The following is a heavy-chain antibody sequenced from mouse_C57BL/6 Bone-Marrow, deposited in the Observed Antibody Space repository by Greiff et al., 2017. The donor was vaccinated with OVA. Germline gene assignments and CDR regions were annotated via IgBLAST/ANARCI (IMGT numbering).Heavy chain of an antibody. Sequence: QVTLKVSGPGILQPSQTLSLTCSFSGFSLSTFGMGVGWIRQPSGKGLEWLAHIWWDDDKYYNPALKSRLTISKATSKNQVFLKIANVDTADTATYYCARIPIYYDYDGLDVWGTGTTVTVSS. CDR2: IWWDDDK. CDR3: ARIPIYYDYDGLDV. V-gene: IGHV8-8*01. CDR1: GFSLSTFGMG. J-gene: IGHJ1*03. D-gene: IGHD2-4*01.